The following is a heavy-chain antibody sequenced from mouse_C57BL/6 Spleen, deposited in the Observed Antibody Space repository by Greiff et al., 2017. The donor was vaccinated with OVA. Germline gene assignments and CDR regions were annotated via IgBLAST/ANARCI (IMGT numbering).Heavy chain of an antibody. CDR1: GFTFSDYY. Sequence: EVQLVESGGDLVQPGGSLKLSCAASGFTFSDYYMYWVRQTPEKRLEWVAYISNGGGSTYYPDTVKGRFTISRDNAKNTLYLQMSRLKSEDTAMYYCARRGDDESYMDYWGQGTSVTVSS. CDR3: ARRGDDESYMDY. D-gene: IGHD2-3*01. CDR2: ISNGGGST. V-gene: IGHV5-12*01. J-gene: IGHJ4*01.